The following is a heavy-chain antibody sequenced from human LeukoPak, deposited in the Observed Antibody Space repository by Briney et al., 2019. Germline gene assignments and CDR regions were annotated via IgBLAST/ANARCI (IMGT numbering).Heavy chain of an antibody. D-gene: IGHD1-26*01. CDR3: ARGSGSYSYYFDY. CDR1: GYTFTGYY. Sequence: ASVKVSCKASGYTFTGYYMHWVRQAPGQGLEWMGWINPNSGGTNYAQKFQGGVTMTRDTSISTAYMELSRLRSDDTAVYYCARGSGSYSYYFDYWGQGTLVTVSS. J-gene: IGHJ4*02. CDR2: INPNSGGT. V-gene: IGHV1-2*02.